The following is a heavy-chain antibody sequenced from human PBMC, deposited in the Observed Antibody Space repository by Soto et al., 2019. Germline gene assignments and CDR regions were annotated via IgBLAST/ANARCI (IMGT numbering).Heavy chain of an antibody. CDR2: ISSSSSYI. Sequence: NPGGSLRLSCAASGFTFISYSMNWVRQAPGKGLEWVSSISSSSSYIYYADSVKGRFTISRDNAKNSLYLQMNSLRAEDTAVYYCARDPNPSYYYDSSGPPGAFDIWGQGTMVTVSS. CDR3: ARDPNPSYYYDSSGPPGAFDI. J-gene: IGHJ3*02. V-gene: IGHV3-21*01. CDR1: GFTFISYS. D-gene: IGHD3-22*01.